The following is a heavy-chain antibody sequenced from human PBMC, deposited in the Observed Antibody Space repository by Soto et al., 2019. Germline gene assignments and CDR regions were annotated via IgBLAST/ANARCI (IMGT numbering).Heavy chain of an antibody. J-gene: IGHJ4*02. D-gene: IGHD3-10*01. CDR1: GFSLSTSGVG. V-gene: IGHV2-5*02. CDR2: IYWDDDK. CDR3: AHRQSYRLFDY. Sequence: QITLKESGPTLVKPTQTLTLTCTFSGFSLSTSGVGVGWIRQPPGKALEWLALIYWDDDKRYSPSLKRRLTITKDTSKNQVVLTVTNMDPVDTASYYCAHRQSYRLFDYWGQGTLVTVPS.